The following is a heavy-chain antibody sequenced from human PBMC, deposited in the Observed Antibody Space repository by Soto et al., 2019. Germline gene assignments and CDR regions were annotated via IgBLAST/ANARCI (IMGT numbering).Heavy chain of an antibody. J-gene: IGHJ6*02. D-gene: IGHD1-26*01. Sequence: EVRLVESGGGLVKPGGSLRVSCAASGFNFNTYSMNWVRQAPGKGLQWVSFISASGAYKYYADSVRGRFTISRDNAKKSVFLEINSLTADDTAIYYCAGERSALPGARDAMDVWGQGTTVTVSS. CDR3: AGERSALPGARDAMDV. V-gene: IGHV3-21*02. CDR1: GFNFNTYS. CDR2: ISASGAYK.